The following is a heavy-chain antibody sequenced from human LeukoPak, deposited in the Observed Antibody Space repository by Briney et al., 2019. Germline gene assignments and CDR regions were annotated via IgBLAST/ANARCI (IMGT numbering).Heavy chain of an antibody. CDR2: ISYDGSNK. CDR3: ARDKSAGVRGVIYHFDY. CDR1: GFTFSSYA. D-gene: IGHD3-10*01. J-gene: IGHJ4*02. Sequence: PGGSLRLSCAASGFTFSSYAMHWVRQAPGKGLEWVAVISYDGSNKYYADSVKGRFTISRDNSKNTLYLQMNSLRAEDTAVYYCARDKSAGVRGVIYHFDYWGQGTLVTVSS. V-gene: IGHV3-30-3*01.